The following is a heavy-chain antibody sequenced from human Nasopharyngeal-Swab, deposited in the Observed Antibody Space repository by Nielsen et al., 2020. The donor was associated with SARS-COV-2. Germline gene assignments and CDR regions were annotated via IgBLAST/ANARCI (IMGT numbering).Heavy chain of an antibody. J-gene: IGHJ5*02. CDR1: RFSLSPTGVD. V-gene: IGHV2-5*01. CDR3: AHSEIVVVPAAKAGFDP. Sequence: SAPTLVKPTHTLTPTCTFSRFSLSPTGVDVAWIRQPPGKALEWLALIYWNDDKRYSPSLKNKLTITKDTSKNQVVLTMTNMDPVDTATYYCAHSEIVVVPAAKAGFDPWGQGTLVTVSS. CDR2: IYWNDDK. D-gene: IGHD2-2*01.